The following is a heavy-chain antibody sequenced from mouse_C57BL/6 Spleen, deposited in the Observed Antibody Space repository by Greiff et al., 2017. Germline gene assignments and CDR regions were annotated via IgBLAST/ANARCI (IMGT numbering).Heavy chain of an antibody. CDR1: GYTFTSYW. D-gene: IGHD4-1*01. CDR3: ARPGNFDY. J-gene: IGHJ2*01. CDR2: IHPNSGST. V-gene: IGHV1-64*01. Sequence: QVQLKQPGAELVKPGASVKLSCKASGYTFTSYWMHWVKQRPGQGLEWIGMIHPNSGSTNYNEKFKSKATLTVDQSSSTAYMQLSSLTSEDSAVYYCARPGNFDYWGQGTTLTVSS.